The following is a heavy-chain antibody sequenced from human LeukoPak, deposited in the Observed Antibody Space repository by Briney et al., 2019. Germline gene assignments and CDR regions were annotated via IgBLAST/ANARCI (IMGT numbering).Heavy chain of an antibody. V-gene: IGHV3-30*03. J-gene: IGHJ4*02. CDR3: ARGLRGLEDYYFDC. CDR1: GFTFSSYS. Sequence: GGSLRLSCAASGFTFSSYSMNWVRQAPGKGLEWVALTSYDGSNKYYADSVKGRFTISRDNSKNTLYLQMNSLRAEDTAVYYCARGLRGLEDYYFDCWGQGNLVTVSS. CDR2: TSYDGSNK. D-gene: IGHD1-1*01.